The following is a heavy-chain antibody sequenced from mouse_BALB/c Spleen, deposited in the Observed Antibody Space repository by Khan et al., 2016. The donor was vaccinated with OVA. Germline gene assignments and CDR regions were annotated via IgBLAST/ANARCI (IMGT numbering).Heavy chain of an antibody. CDR1: GFTFSSFG. V-gene: IGHV5-17*02. CDR2: INSGSNTI. CDR3: ARCDGFWFAY. D-gene: IGHD2-3*01. Sequence: EVQLVESGGGLVQPGGSRKLSCAASGFTFSSFGMHWIRQALEKGLEWVAYINSGSNTIYYADTVKGRFTVSRDNSKNTLFLQMTSLRSEDTAMYYCARCDGFWFAYWGQGTLVTVSA. J-gene: IGHJ3*01.